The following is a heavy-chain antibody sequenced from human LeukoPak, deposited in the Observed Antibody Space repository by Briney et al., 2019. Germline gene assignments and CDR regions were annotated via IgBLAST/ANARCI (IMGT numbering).Heavy chain of an antibody. V-gene: IGHV1-2*02. D-gene: IGHD5-18*01. CDR3: ARDGDTPMVDFDY. J-gene: IGHJ4*02. Sequence: GASVTVSCKPSGYTFTDYYMYWVRQAPGQGLEWMGWINGNSGDTKYAQKFQGRVTMTRDTSNNTVYMELSGLRCDDTAVYYCARDGDTPMVDFDYWGQGTLVTVSS. CDR1: GYTFTDYY. CDR2: INGNSGDT.